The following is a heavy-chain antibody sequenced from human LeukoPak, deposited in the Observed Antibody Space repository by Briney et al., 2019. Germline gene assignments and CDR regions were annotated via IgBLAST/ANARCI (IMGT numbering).Heavy chain of an antibody. CDR3: ARDRGWQQFDY. V-gene: IGHV3-7*01. D-gene: IGHD5-24*01. CDR2: IKEDASET. J-gene: IGHJ4*02. Sequence: PGGSLRLSCVASEFTFSDSWMTWVRQAPGKGLERVANIKEDASETYYVHSVRGRFTISRGNAKNSMYLEMNSLRAEDTAVYYCARDRGWQQFDYWGQGTLVTVSS. CDR1: EFTFSDSW.